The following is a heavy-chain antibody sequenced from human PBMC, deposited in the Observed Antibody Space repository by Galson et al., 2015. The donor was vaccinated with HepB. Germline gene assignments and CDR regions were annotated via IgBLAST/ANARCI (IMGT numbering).Heavy chain of an antibody. CDR1: GHTFTSYG. D-gene: IGHD4-17*01. Sequence: SVKVSCKASGHTFTSYGISWVRQAPGQGLEWMGWISAYNGNTNYAQKLQGRVTMTTDISTSTAYMELRSLRSDDTAVYYCAREAAVTTDSLAFDIWGQGAMVTVSS. CDR3: AREAAVTTDSLAFDI. V-gene: IGHV1-18*01. J-gene: IGHJ3*02. CDR2: ISAYNGNT.